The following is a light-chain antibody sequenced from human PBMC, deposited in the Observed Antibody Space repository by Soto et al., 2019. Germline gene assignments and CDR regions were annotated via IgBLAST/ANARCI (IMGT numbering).Light chain of an antibody. CDR2: DAS. J-gene: IGKJ3*01. V-gene: IGKV3-20*01. CDR3: QQYGSSPFT. CDR1: QRLSSTY. Sequence: EIVLTQSPGTLSLSPGERVTLSCRASQRLSSTYLAWYQQTPGQAPRLLIYDASSRATGIPDRFSGSGSGTDFTLTISRLEPEDFAVYCCQQYGSSPFTFGPGTKVDIK.